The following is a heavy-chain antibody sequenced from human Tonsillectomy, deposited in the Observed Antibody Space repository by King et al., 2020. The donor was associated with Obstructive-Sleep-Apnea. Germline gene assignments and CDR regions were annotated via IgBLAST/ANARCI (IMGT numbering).Heavy chain of an antibody. CDR3: ARGSPYYDTSGYSTGYYYYGMDV. Sequence: VQLVESGGELVQPGGSLRLSCAASGFTFTSYAMTWVRRAPGKGLEWVSAISGGGGGRYYADSVKGRFTISRANSKNTLYLQMNSLRAEDTAVYYCARGSPYYDTSGYSTGYYYYGMDVWGLGTTVTVSS. J-gene: IGHJ6*02. CDR1: GFTFTSYA. CDR2: ISGGGGGR. D-gene: IGHD3-22*01. V-gene: IGHV3-23*04.